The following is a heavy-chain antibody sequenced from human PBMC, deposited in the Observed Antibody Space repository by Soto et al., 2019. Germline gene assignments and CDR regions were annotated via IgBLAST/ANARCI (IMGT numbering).Heavy chain of an antibody. CDR1: GFTFSSYA. CDR2: LSGSGVNA. Sequence: GGSLRLSCAASGFTFSSYAMTWVRQAPGKGLEYVSTLSGSGVNAYYADSVKGRFTISRDNSKNTLYLQMNSQRVEDTAIYYCANPLQVYWGQGTQVTVSS. J-gene: IGHJ4*02. CDR3: ANPLQVY. V-gene: IGHV3-23*01.